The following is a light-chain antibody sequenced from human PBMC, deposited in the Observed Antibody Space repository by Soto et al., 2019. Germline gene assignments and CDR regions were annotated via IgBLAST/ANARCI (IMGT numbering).Light chain of an antibody. Sequence: IQLTPSPSSLSASVGDRVTITCRASQGISSYLGWYQQKPGKAPNLLIYKASTLKSGVPSRFSGSGSGTEFTLTISSLQPDDFATYYCQHYNSYSEAFGQGTKVDIK. V-gene: IGKV1-5*03. CDR3: QHYNSYSEA. CDR1: QGISSY. J-gene: IGKJ1*01. CDR2: KAS.